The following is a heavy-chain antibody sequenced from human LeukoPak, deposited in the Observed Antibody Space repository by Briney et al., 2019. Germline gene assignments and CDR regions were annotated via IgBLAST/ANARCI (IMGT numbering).Heavy chain of an antibody. Sequence: AASVKVSCKASGYTFTGYYMHWVRQAPGQGLEWMGWINPNSGGTNYAQKFQGRVTMTRDTSISTAYMELSRLRSDDTAVYYCARGGSYYDSSGYYDAFDIWGQGTMVTVSS. J-gene: IGHJ3*02. D-gene: IGHD3-22*01. CDR2: INPNSGGT. CDR1: GYTFTGYY. V-gene: IGHV1-2*02. CDR3: ARGGSYYDSSGYYDAFDI.